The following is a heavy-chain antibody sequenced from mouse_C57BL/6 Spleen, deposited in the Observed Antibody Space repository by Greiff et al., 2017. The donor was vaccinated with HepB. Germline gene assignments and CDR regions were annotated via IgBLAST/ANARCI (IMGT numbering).Heavy chain of an antibody. V-gene: IGHV1-76*01. CDR1: GYTFTDYY. CDR3: ARERTMVTTSYFDY. J-gene: IGHJ2*01. D-gene: IGHD2-2*01. Sequence: VKLMESGAELVRPGASVKLSCKASGYTFTDYYINWVKQRPGQGLEWIARIYPGSGNTYYNEKFKGKATLTAEKSSSTAYMQLSSLTSEDSAVYFCARERTMVTTSYFDYWGQGTTLTVSS. CDR2: IYPGSGNT.